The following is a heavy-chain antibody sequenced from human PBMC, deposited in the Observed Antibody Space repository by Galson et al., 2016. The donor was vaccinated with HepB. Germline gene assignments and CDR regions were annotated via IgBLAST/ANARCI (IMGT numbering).Heavy chain of an antibody. CDR2: IIPSFDTP. J-gene: IGHJ6*02. CDR1: GDAFSSYA. V-gene: IGHV1-69*13. Sequence: SVKVSCKASGDAFSSYAFTWVRQAPGQGLEWMGGIIPSFDTPAYAQKFQGRVNIAADESTSTAHMELSSLRSEDTAIYYRALNYYYGLDVWGQGTTVTVS. CDR3: ALNYYYGLDV. D-gene: IGHD3-10*01.